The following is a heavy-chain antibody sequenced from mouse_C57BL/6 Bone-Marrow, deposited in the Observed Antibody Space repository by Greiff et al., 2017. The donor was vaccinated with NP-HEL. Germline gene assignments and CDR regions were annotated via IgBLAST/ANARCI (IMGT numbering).Heavy chain of an antibody. Sequence: VQLQQSGAELVRPGASVTLSCKASGYTFIDYEMHWVKQTPVHGLEWIGAIDPETGGTAYNQKFKGKAILTADKSSSTAYMELRSLTSEDSAVYYCTREGDEEAMDYWGQGTSVTVSS. CDR2: IDPETGGT. CDR1: GYTFIDYE. J-gene: IGHJ4*01. D-gene: IGHD3-3*01. CDR3: TREGDEEAMDY. V-gene: IGHV1-15*01.